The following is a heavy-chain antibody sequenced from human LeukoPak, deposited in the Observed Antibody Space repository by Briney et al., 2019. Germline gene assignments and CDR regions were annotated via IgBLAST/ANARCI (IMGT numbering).Heavy chain of an antibody. CDR3: ARGIDY. Sequence: PSETLSLTCAVYGGSFSGYYWSWIRQPPGKGLEWIGEINHSGSTNYNPSLKSRVTISVDTSKNQFSLKLSSVTAADTAVYYCARGIDYWGQGTLVTVSS. J-gene: IGHJ4*02. CDR2: INHSGST. CDR1: GGSFSGYY. V-gene: IGHV4-34*01.